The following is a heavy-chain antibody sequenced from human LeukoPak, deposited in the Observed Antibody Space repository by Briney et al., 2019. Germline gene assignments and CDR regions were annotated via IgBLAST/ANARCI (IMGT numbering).Heavy chain of an antibody. CDR3: ARLSIVGATVRHDY. V-gene: IGHV4-34*01. D-gene: IGHD1-26*01. J-gene: IGHJ4*02. CDR2: GNDSGGT. Sequence: SETLSLTCAVYGESLNGHYWSWIRQSPGKGLEWIGEGNDSGGTKYNPSLKSRVTISVDTSKNQFSLKLSSVTAADTAVYYCARLSIVGATVRHDYWGQGTLVTVSS. CDR1: GESLNGHY.